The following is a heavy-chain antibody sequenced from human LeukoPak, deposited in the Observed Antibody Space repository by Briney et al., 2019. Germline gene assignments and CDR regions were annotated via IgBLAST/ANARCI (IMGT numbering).Heavy chain of an antibody. V-gene: IGHV1-46*01. CDR2: INPSAGTT. CDR1: GYILTNFY. D-gene: IGHD3-10*01. CDR3: ARGGLQFDY. J-gene: IGHJ4*02. Sequence: ASVKVSCKASGYILTNFYMHWVRQAPGQGLEWMGIINPSAGTTSYAQKFQGRVTMTKDPSTSTVYMELSSLRSEDTAVYYCARGGLQFDYWGQGTLVTVSS.